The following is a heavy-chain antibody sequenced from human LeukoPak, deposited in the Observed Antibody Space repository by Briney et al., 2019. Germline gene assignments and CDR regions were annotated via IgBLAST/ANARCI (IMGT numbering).Heavy chain of an antibody. J-gene: IGHJ4*02. CDR2: IYTSGST. D-gene: IGHD2-2*01. CDR3: ARDYGVVPAASNYYFDY. Sequence: SETLSLTCTVSDGSISSYYWSWIRQPAGKGLEWIGRIYTSGSTNYNPSLKSRVTMSVDTSKNQFSLKLSSVTAADTAVYYCARDYGVVPAASNYYFDYWGQGTLVTVSS. V-gene: IGHV4-4*07. CDR1: DGSISSYY.